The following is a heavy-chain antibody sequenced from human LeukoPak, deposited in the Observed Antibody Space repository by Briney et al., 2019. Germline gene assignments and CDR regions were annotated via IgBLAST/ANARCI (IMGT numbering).Heavy chain of an antibody. CDR2: IRFDGSNK. V-gene: IGHV3-30*02. Sequence: GGSLRLSCAASGFTFSSYGMHWVRQAPGKGLEWVAFIRFDGSNKYYADSVKGRFTISRDNSKNTLYLQMNSLRAEDTAVYYCASSSKRVGGIAARLNAFDIWGQGTMVTVSS. J-gene: IGHJ3*02. CDR1: GFTFSSYG. D-gene: IGHD6-6*01. CDR3: ASSSKRVGGIAARLNAFDI.